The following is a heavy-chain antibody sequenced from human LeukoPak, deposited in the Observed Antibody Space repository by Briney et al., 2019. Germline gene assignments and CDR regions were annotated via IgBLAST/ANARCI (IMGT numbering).Heavy chain of an antibody. CDR3: AKAGMIVVVNYYYYYMDV. Sequence: GGSLRLSCAASGFTFSSYAMSWVRQAPGKGLEWVSAISGSGGSTYYADSVKGRFTISRDNSKNTLYLQMNSLRAEDTAVYYCAKAGMIVVVNYYYYYMDVWGKGTTVTVSS. V-gene: IGHV3-23*01. D-gene: IGHD3-22*01. J-gene: IGHJ6*03. CDR2: ISGSGGST. CDR1: GFTFSSYA.